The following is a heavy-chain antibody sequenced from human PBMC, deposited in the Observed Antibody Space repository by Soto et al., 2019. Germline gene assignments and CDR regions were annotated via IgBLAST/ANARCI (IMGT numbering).Heavy chain of an antibody. V-gene: IGHV2-5*02. CDR1: GFSLSTSGVG. D-gene: IGHD6-13*01. Sequence: QITLKESGPTLVKPTQTLTLTCTFSGFSLSTSGVGVGWIRQPPGKALEWLALIYWDDDKRYSPSLKSRLTITKDTSKNQVVLTMTNMDLVDTATYYCACTDARQQLVPYFDYWGQGTLVTVSS. CDR3: ACTDARQQLVPYFDY. CDR2: IYWDDDK. J-gene: IGHJ4*02.